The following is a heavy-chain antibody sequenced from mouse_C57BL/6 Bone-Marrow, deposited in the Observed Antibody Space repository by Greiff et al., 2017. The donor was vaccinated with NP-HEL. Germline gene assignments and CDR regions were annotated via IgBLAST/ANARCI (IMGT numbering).Heavy chain of an antibody. CDR3: AKNFPGYDGSSYWYFDV. V-gene: IGHV2-5*01. CDR2: IWRGGST. J-gene: IGHJ1*03. D-gene: IGHD1-1*01. Sequence: VQRVESGPGLVQPSQSLSITCTVSGFSLTSYGVHWVRQSPGKGLEWLGVIWRGGSTDYNAAFMSRLSITKDNSKRQVFFKMNSLQADDTAIYYCAKNFPGYDGSSYWYFDVWGTGTTVTVSS. CDR1: GFSLTSYG.